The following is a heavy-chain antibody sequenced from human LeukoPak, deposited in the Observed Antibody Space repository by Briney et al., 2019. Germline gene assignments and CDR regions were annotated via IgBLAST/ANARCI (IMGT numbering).Heavy chain of an antibody. Sequence: ASVKVSCXASGGTFSSYAISWVRQAPGQGLEWMGGIIPIFGTANYAQKFQGRVTITTDESTSTAYMELSSLRSEDTAVYYCASNSGSYLYYFDYWGQGTLVTVSS. D-gene: IGHD3-10*01. V-gene: IGHV1-69*05. J-gene: IGHJ4*02. CDR3: ASNSGSYLYYFDY. CDR1: GGTFSSYA. CDR2: IIPIFGTA.